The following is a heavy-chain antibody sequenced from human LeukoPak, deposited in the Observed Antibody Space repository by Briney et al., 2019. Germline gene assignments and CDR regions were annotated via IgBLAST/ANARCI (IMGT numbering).Heavy chain of an antibody. CDR3: ARSYTYWFDP. Sequence: SETLSLTCTVSGGSISSYYWNWIRQPPGKGLEWIGYIYSSGSTTYNPSLKSRVTISVDTSKNQFSLKLSSVTAADTAVYYCARSYTYWFDPWGQGTLVTVSS. CDR2: IYSSGST. D-gene: IGHD1-14*01. J-gene: IGHJ5*02. V-gene: IGHV4-4*09. CDR1: GGSISSYY.